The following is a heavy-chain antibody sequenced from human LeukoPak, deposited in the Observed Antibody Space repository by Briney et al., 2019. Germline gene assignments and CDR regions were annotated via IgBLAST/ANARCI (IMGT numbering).Heavy chain of an antibody. CDR3: AIYGGSGTSAFDM. V-gene: IGHV3-23*01. J-gene: IGHJ3*02. CDR2: ISGGGGST. CDR1: GFTFSSYA. Sequence: GGSLRLSCAASGFTFSSYAMTWVRQGPGKGLGWVSDISGGGGSTYYADSVKGRFTISRDNSKNTLYLQMHSLRAEDTAVYHCAIYGGSGTSAFDMWGQGTMVTVSS. D-gene: IGHD5-12*01.